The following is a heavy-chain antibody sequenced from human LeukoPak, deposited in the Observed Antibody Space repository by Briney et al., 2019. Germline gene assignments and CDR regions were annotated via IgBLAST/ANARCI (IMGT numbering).Heavy chain of an antibody. V-gene: IGHV1-69*13. CDR3: AREEPYYDFWSPNNWFDP. D-gene: IGHD3-3*01. Sequence: ASVKVSCKASGGTFSSYAISWVRQAPGQGLEWMGGIIPIFGTANYAQKFQGRVTITADESTSTAYMELSSLRSEDTAVYYCAREEPYYDFWSPNNWFDPWGQGTLVTVS. CDR2: IIPIFGTA. J-gene: IGHJ5*02. CDR1: GGTFSSYA.